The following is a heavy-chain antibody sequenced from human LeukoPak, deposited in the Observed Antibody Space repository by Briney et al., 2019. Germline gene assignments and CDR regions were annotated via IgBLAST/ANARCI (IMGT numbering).Heavy chain of an antibody. Sequence: GGSLRLSCAASGFTFSSYGMHWVRQAPGKGLEWVAVISYDGSNKYYADSVKGRFTISRDNSKNTLYLQMNSLRAEDTAVYYCAKGHDYGDYVLDYWGQETLVTVSS. J-gene: IGHJ4*02. CDR3: AKGHDYGDYVLDY. CDR2: ISYDGSNK. V-gene: IGHV3-30*18. CDR1: GFTFSSYG. D-gene: IGHD4-17*01.